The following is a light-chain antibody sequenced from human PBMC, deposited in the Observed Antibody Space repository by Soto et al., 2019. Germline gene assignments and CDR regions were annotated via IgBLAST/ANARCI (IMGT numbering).Light chain of an antibody. Sequence: QAVVTQEPSLTVSPGGTVTLTCASSTGAVTSGCYPNWFQQKPGQAPRVLIYSTSNKHSWTPARFSGSLLGGKAALTLSGVQPEDEAEYFCLLYYGGAQLWVFGGGTKVTVL. CDR3: LLYYGGAQLWV. CDR2: STS. V-gene: IGLV7-43*01. CDR1: TGAVTSGCY. J-gene: IGLJ3*02.